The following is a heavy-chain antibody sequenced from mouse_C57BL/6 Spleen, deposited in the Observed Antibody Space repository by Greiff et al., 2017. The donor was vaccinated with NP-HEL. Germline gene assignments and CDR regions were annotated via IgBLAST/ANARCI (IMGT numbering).Heavy chain of an antibody. V-gene: IGHV1-64*01. J-gene: IGHJ2*01. D-gene: IGHD1-1*01. CDR3: ARAQVHYYGTPYYFDY. CDR2: IHPNSGST. CDR1: GYTFTSYW. Sequence: QVQLKQPGAELVKPGASVKLSCKASGYTFTSYWMHWVKQRPGQGLEWIGMIHPNSGSTNYNEKFKSKATLTVDKSSSTAYMQLSSLTSEDSAVYYCARAQVHYYGTPYYFDYWGQGTTLTVSS.